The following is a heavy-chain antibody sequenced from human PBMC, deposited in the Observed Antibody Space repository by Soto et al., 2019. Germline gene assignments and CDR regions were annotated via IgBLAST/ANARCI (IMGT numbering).Heavy chain of an antibody. CDR1: GGSTSSYY. Sequence: SETLSLTCTVSGGSTSSYYWSWIRQPPGKGLEWIGYIYYSGSTNYNPSLKSRVTISVDTSKNQFSLKLSSVTAADTAVYYCARQAKTQGVHSYYYYYMDVWGKGTTVTVSS. CDR2: IYYSGST. V-gene: IGHV4-59*08. CDR3: ARQAKTQGVHSYYYYYMDV. J-gene: IGHJ6*03. D-gene: IGHD1-26*01.